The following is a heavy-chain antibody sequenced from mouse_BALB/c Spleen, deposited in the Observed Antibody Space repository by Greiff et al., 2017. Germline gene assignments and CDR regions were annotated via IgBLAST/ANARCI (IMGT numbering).Heavy chain of an antibody. CDR3: ARGRNVDY. Sequence: EVMLVESGGGLVKPGGSLKLSCAASGFTFSSYAMSWVRQTPEKRLEWVASISSGGSTYYPDSVKGRFTISRDNARNILYLQMSSLRSEDTAMYYCARGRNVDYWGQGTSVTVSS. CDR1: GFTFSSYA. CDR2: ISSGGST. V-gene: IGHV5-6-5*01. J-gene: IGHJ4*01.